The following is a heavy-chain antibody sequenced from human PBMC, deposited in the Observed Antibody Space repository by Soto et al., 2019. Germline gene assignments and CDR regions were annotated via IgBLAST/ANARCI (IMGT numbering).Heavy chain of an antibody. D-gene: IGHD3-10*01. CDR1: GYTLTELS. Sequence: ASVKVSCKVSGYTLTELSMHWVRQAPGKGLEWMGGFDPEDGETIYAQKFQGRVTMTEDTSTDTAYMELSSLRSEDTAVYYCARGERRVRLWFGEPTIDYWGQGTLVTVSS. J-gene: IGHJ4*02. CDR3: ARGERRVRLWFGEPTIDY. V-gene: IGHV1-24*01. CDR2: FDPEDGET.